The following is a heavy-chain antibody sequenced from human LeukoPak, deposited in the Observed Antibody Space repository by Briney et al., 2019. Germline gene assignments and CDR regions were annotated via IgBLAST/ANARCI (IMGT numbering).Heavy chain of an antibody. CDR1: GFTFSSYA. Sequence: GGSLRLSCAASGFTFSSYAMTWVRQAPGKGLEWVSVISGSGGSTYYADSLKGRFTISRDNAKNSLYLQLNSLRADDTAVYYCARGYSYGYNYWGQGTLVTVSS. J-gene: IGHJ4*02. V-gene: IGHV3-23*01. D-gene: IGHD5-18*01. CDR2: ISGSGGST. CDR3: ARGYSYGYNY.